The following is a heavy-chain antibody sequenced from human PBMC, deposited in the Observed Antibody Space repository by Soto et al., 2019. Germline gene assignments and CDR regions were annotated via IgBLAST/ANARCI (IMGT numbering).Heavy chain of an antibody. CDR2: ISYDGSNI. D-gene: IGHD6-19*01. Sequence: PGGPLRLSCAPSGFTFSSYGMHWVRQAPGKGLEWVAVISYDGSNIYYADSVKGRFTLSRDNSKNTLYLQMNSLRAEDTAVYYCAKDQSSGSNYYYYGMDVWGQGTTVTVSS. J-gene: IGHJ6*02. CDR1: GFTFSSYG. CDR3: AKDQSSGSNYYYYGMDV. V-gene: IGHV3-30*18.